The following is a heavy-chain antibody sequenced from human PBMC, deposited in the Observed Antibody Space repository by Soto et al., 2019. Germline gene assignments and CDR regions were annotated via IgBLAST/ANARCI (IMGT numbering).Heavy chain of an antibody. CDR3: AADRTYCGGDCYVD. Sequence: PGKGLEWVAVVSHDGRNTHYADSVKGRFTISRDSSKTTVSLEMTSLRSEDTAVYYCAADRTYCGGDCYVDGGQRTLVTVPS. V-gene: IGHV3-33*05. CDR2: VSHDGRNT. D-gene: IGHD2-21*02. J-gene: IGHJ4*02.